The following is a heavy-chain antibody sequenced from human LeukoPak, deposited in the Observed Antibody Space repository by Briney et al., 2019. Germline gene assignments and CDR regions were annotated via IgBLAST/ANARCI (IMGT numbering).Heavy chain of an antibody. CDR2: IYYSGST. J-gene: IGHJ6*02. CDR1: GGSISSGDYY. V-gene: IGHV4-30-4*01. D-gene: IGHD4-17*01. CDR3: ARARSTVTKTIHRSYYYYGMDV. Sequence: SQTLSLTCTVSGGSISSGDYYWSWIRQPPGKGLEWIGYIYYSGSTNYNPSLKSRVTISVDTSKNQFSLKLSSVTAADTAVYYCARARSTVTKTIHRSYYYYGMDVWGQGTTVTVSS.